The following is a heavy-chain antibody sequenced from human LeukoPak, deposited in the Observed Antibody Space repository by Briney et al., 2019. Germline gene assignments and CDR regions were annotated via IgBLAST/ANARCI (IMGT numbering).Heavy chain of an antibody. V-gene: IGHV4-61*09. J-gene: IGHJ6*01. CDR2: FYSSTRT. CDR3: ARCMSELDYGHYAYYYHMDV. Sequence: SETLSLTCTVSGDSLTSGSRYWSWIRQPAGKGLEWIGHFYSSTRTTYNPSLESRVTISGDTAKNQFPLKLDSVTAADMAVYFCARCMSELDYGHYAYYYHMDVWGKGPRSPSAQ. CDR1: GDSLTSGSRY. D-gene: IGHD4-17*01.